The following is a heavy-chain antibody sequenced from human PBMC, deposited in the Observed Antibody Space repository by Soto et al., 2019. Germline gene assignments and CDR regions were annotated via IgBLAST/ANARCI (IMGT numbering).Heavy chain of an antibody. Sequence: SETLSLTCTVSGGSISSYYWSWIRQPPGKGLEWIGYIYYSGSTNYNPSLKSRVTISVDTSKNQFSLKLSSVTAADTAVYYCARQYSGYDLSPHYYYYYYMDVWGKGTTVTVSS. V-gene: IGHV4-59*08. J-gene: IGHJ6*03. CDR2: IYYSGST. CDR3: ARQYSGYDLSPHYYYYYYMDV. CDR1: GGSISSYY. D-gene: IGHD5-12*01.